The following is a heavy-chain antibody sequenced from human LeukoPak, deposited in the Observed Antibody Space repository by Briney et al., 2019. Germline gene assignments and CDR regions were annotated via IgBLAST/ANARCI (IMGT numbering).Heavy chain of an antibody. CDR2: IGSTGIT. J-gene: IGHJ6*02. D-gene: IGHD2-21*01. CDR3: AKDSVVVPSAPYGMDV. Sequence: GGSLRLSCAASGFTFSAYAMTWVRQAPGKGLQWVSTIGSTGITYYLDSVKGRFTISRDIPKNTLYLQMNSLRADDTAVYYCAKDSVVVPSAPYGMDVWGRGTTVTVSS. V-gene: IGHV3-23*01. CDR1: GFTFSAYA.